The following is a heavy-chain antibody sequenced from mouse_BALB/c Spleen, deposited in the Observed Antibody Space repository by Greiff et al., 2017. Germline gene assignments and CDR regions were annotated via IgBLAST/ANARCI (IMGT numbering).Heavy chain of an antibody. CDR2: IWAGGST. CDR1: GFSLTSYG. V-gene: IGHV2-9*02. CDR3: ARDPGYYRYYFDY. D-gene: IGHD2-14*01. Sequence: VQLQESGPGLVAPSQSLSITCTVSGFSLTSYGVHWVRQPPGKGLEWLGVIWAGGSTNYNSALMSRLSISKDNSKSQVFLKMNSLQTDDTAMYYCARDPGYYRYYFDYWGQGTTLTVSS. J-gene: IGHJ2*01.